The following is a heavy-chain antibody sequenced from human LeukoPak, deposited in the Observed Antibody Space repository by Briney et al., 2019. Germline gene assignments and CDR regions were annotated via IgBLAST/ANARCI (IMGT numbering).Heavy chain of an antibody. CDR3: ARWGRYSGSYYFDY. CDR1: GFTFSSYG. J-gene: IGHJ4*02. CDR2: ISYDGSNK. D-gene: IGHD1-26*01. Sequence: GRSLRLSCAASGFTFSSYGMHWVRQAPGKGLEWVAVISYDGSNKYYADSVKGRFTISRDNSKNTLYLQMNSLRAEDTAVYYCARWGRYSGSYYFDYWGQGTLVTVSS. V-gene: IGHV3-30*03.